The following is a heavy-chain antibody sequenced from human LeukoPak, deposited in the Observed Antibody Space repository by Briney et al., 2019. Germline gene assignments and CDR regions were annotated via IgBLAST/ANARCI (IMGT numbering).Heavy chain of an antibody. CDR2: INHSGST. Sequence: SETLSLTCAVSGGSFSGYYWSWIRQPPGKGLEWIGEINHSGSTNYSPSLKSRVTISVDTSKNQFSLKLSSVTAADTAVYYCARLLKYSSSLVYFDYWGQGTLVTVSS. J-gene: IGHJ4*02. V-gene: IGHV4-34*01. CDR1: GGSFSGYY. CDR3: ARLLKYSSSLVYFDY. D-gene: IGHD6-6*01.